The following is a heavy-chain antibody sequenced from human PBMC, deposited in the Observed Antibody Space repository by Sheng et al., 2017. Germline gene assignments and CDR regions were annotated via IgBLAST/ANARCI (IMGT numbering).Heavy chain of an antibody. CDR2: IIPIVGMP. CDR1: GHTFSTYS. D-gene: IGHD3-22*01. CDR3: ARDSGKID. V-gene: IGHV1-69*08. Sequence: QVQLVQSGAEVKKPGYSVKVSCKASGHTFSTYSISWVRQAPGQGLEWMGRIIPIVGMPNYAQKFQGRLTITADKSTSTAYMTLHSLTSEDTAVYYCARDSGKIDWGQGTLVSVSS. J-gene: IGHJ4*02.